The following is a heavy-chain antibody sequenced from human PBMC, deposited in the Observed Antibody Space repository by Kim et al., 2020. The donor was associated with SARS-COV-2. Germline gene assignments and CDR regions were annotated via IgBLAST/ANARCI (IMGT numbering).Heavy chain of an antibody. CDR3: AGVVVIEAGAFDI. V-gene: IGHV4-34*01. D-gene: IGHD3-22*01. Sequence: YNPPLKSRVTISVDTSKNQFSLKLSSVTAADTAVYYCAGVVVIEAGAFDIWGQGTMVTVSS. J-gene: IGHJ3*02.